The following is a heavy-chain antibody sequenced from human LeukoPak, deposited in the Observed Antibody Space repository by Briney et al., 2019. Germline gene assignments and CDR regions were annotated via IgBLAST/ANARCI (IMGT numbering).Heavy chain of an antibody. CDR2: INPNSGGT. D-gene: IGHD1-1*01. J-gene: IGHJ4*02. V-gene: IGHV1-2*02. Sequence: ASVKVSCKASGYTFTGYYMHWVRQVPGQGLEWMGWINPNSGGTNYARNFQGRVTMTRDTSISTAYMELSRLTPDDAAVYYCATTVSYYFDYWGQGTLVTVSS. CDR3: ATTVSYYFDY. CDR1: GYTFTGYY.